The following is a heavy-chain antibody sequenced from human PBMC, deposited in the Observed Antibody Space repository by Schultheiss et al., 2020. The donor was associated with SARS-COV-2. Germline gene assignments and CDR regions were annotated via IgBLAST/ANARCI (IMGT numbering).Heavy chain of an antibody. CDR2: ISGSGDTI. CDR3: ARFPRSGYDLDY. V-gene: IGHV3-48*03. D-gene: IGHD5-12*01. CDR1: GFIFSNYE. Sequence: GGSLRLSCAASGFIFSNYEMNWVRQAPGKGLEWISYISGSGDTIYYADSVKGRFTISRDNAKNSLYLQMNILRAEDTAVYYCARFPRSGYDLDYWGQGTLVTVSS. J-gene: IGHJ4*02.